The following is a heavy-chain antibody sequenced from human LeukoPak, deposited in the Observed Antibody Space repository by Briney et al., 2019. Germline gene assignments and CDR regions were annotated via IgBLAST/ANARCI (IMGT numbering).Heavy chain of an antibody. CDR1: GGTFSSYA. J-gene: IGHJ3*02. Sequence: SVKVSCKASGGTFSSYAISWVRLAPGQGHEWMGGIIPIFGTANYAQKFQGRVTITADESTSTAYMELSSLRSEDTAVYYCAREWGYDFWSGYYTNAFDIWGQGTMVTVSS. CDR2: IIPIFGTA. V-gene: IGHV1-69*01. CDR3: AREWGYDFWSGYYTNAFDI. D-gene: IGHD3-3*01.